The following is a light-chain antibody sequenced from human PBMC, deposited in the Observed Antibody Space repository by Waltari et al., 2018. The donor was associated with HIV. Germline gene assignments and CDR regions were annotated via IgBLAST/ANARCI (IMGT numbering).Light chain of an antibody. Sequence: QTVVTQEPSLTVSPGGTVTLTCASSTGAVTSGNSANWFQQKAGQAPRALIYGTSNKHSWTPARVSGSLLGGKAALTLSGVQPEDEAEYYCLLIYTDAPVFGGGTKLTVL. CDR2: GTS. V-gene: IGLV7-43*01. J-gene: IGLJ3*02. CDR3: LLIYTDAPV. CDR1: TGAVTSGNS.